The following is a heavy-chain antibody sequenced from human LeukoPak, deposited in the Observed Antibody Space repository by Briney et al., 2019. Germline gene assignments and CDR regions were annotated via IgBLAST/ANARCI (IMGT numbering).Heavy chain of an antibody. CDR1: GFNLSDYW. CDR2: INRDGRSA. D-gene: IGHD3-16*01. CDR3: ARGKRGLGAPYSYFGD. Sequence: QPGGFLRLSCRDSGFNLSDYWMHWARQAPGEGLLWVSRINRDGRSAGYADFVKGRSTISRDNSKNTLAMQLDSLTVEDTGVYYCARGKRGLGAPYSYFGDWGQGLLVTVSS. V-gene: IGHV3-74*01. J-gene: IGHJ4*02.